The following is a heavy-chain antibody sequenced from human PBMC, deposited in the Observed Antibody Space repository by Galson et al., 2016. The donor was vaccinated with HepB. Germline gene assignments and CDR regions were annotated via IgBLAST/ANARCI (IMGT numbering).Heavy chain of an antibody. Sequence: SLRLSCAASGFTFTYAWMSWVRQAPGKGLEWVGRIKTKTDSGATDYAAPVKGRFTISRDESKNTLYLQMSSLKTEDTAVYYCTTLLVQAVAVARDDYWGQGTLVTVSS. CDR3: TTLLVQAVAVARDDY. V-gene: IGHV3-15*01. CDR2: IKTKTDSGAT. D-gene: IGHD6-19*01. CDR1: GFTFTYAW. J-gene: IGHJ4*02.